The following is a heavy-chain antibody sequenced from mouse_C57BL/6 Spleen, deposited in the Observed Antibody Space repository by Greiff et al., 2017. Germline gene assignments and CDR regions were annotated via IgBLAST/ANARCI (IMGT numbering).Heavy chain of an antibody. Sequence: QVQLQQPGAELVKPGASVTLSCKASGYTFTSYWMQWVKQRPGQGLEWIGEIDPSDSYTNYTQQFKGKATLTVATSSSTAYMQLSILTSEDTADYYCAKGSSYVDYYAMDYWGQGTSVTVSS. J-gene: IGHJ4*01. V-gene: IGHV1-50*01. CDR2: IDPSDSYT. CDR1: GYTFTSYW. D-gene: IGHD3-2*02. CDR3: AKGSSYVDYYAMDY.